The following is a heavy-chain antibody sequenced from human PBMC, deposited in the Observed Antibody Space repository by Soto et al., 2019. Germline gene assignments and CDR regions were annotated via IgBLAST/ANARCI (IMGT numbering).Heavy chain of an antibody. Sequence: QVQLVQSGAEVKKPGSSVKVSCKASGGTFSSYAISWVRQAPGQGLEWMGGIIPIFGTANYAQKFQGRVTIAADESTSTAYMELCSLRSEDTAVYYCARGLSSAARPYYFDYWGQGTLVTVSS. J-gene: IGHJ4*02. D-gene: IGHD6-6*01. V-gene: IGHV1-69*01. CDR3: ARGLSSAARPYYFDY. CDR1: GGTFSSYA. CDR2: IIPIFGTA.